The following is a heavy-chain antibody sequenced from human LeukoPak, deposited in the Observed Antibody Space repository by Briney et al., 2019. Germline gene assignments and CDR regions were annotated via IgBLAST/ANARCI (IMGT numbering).Heavy chain of an antibody. CDR3: ARDEIRSGAFDI. CDR1: GLTFSSYA. Sequence: PGGSLRLSCAASGLTFSSYAMSWVRQAPGKGLEWVSYISSSGTTIYDADSVKGRFTISRDNAKNSLYLQMNSLRAEDTAVYYCARDEIRSGAFDIWGRGTMVTVSS. D-gene: IGHD3-10*01. V-gene: IGHV3-48*03. J-gene: IGHJ3*02. CDR2: ISSSGTTI.